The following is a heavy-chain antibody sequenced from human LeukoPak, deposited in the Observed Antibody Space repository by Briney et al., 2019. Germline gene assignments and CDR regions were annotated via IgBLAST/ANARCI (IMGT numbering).Heavy chain of an antibody. CDR3: AKYNYYDSSGYYYVDY. CDR1: GFTFSSYG. V-gene: IGHV3-30*02. CDR2: IRYDGSNK. D-gene: IGHD3-22*01. Sequence: GGSLRLSCAASGFTFSSYGMHWVRQAPGKGLEWVAFIRYDGSNKYYADSVKGRFTISRDNSKNTLYLQMNSLRAEDTAVYYCAKYNYYDSSGYYYVDYWGQGTLVTVSS. J-gene: IGHJ4*02.